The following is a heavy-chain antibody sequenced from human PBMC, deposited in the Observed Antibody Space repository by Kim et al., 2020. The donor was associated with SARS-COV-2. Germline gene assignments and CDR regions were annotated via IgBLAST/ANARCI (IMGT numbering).Heavy chain of an antibody. CDR1: GFTFSSYG. V-gene: IGHV3-33*01. CDR3: ARVGWYSSDSLAY. Sequence: GGSLRLSCAASGFTFSSYGMHWVRQAPGKGLEWVAVIWYDGSNKYYADSVKGRFTISRDNSKNTLYLQMNSLRAEDTAVYYCARVGWYSSDSLAYWGQGTLVTVSS. D-gene: IGHD6-19*01. J-gene: IGHJ4*02. CDR2: IWYDGSNK.